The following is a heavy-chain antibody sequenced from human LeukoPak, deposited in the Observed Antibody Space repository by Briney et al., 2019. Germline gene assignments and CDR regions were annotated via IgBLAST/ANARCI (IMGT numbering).Heavy chain of an antibody. D-gene: IGHD3-22*01. CDR2: INHSGSI. Sequence: SETLSLTCAIYGGSIRNSYWSWIRQTPGKGLEWIGEINHSGSINYNPSLKSRVTISLDTSKNQFSLKLTSVAASDTAVYYCARDSDSWNYFDSWGQGTLVTVSS. V-gene: IGHV4-34*01. J-gene: IGHJ4*02. CDR1: GGSIRNSY. CDR3: ARDSDSWNYFDS.